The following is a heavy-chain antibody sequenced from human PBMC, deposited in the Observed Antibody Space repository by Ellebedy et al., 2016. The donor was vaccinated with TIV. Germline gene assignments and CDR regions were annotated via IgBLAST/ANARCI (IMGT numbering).Heavy chain of an antibody. V-gene: IGHV1-8*01. J-gene: IGHJ4*02. CDR1: GYTFTGDE. CDR2: MNLDSGDT. CDR3: TSGWDY. Sequence: ASAKVSCXASGYTFTGDEINWLRQPGAQGLEWLGWMNLDSGDTGFAEKFRGRLIMTRDTSISTAYMELTSLTSEDSAVYYCTSGWDYWGQGTLVTVSS.